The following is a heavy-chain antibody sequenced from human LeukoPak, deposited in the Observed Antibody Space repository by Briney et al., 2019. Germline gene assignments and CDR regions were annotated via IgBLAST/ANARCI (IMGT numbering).Heavy chain of an antibody. CDR3: ASGYSSSWTQGAFDI. Sequence: SETLSLTCTVSGGSISDYFWSWIRQPPGKGLEWVGYVFYNGSTNYNPSLKSRVTTSIDTSRIRFSLKLSSVTAADTAVYYCASGYSSSWTQGAFDIWGQGTMVTVSS. D-gene: IGHD6-13*01. CDR1: GGSISDYF. V-gene: IGHV4-59*12. J-gene: IGHJ3*02. CDR2: VFYNGST.